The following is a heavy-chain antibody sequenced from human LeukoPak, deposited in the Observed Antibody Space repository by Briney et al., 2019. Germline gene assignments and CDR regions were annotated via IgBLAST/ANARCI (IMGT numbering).Heavy chain of an antibody. V-gene: IGHV3-23*01. CDR2: ISGSGGST. Sequence: GGSLRDSCAASGFTFSRSAMTWVRQAPGKGLEWVSAISGSGGSTYYADSVKGRFTIPRDNSKNTLYLQMNSLRAEDTAVYYCAKLYSYGRVDYWGQGTLVTVSS. CDR3: AKLYSYGRVDY. CDR1: GFTFSRSA. J-gene: IGHJ4*02. D-gene: IGHD5-18*01.